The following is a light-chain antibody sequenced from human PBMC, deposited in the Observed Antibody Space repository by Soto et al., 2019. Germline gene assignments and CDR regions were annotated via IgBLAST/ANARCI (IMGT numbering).Light chain of an antibody. CDR2: TAS. CDR3: QQLNSNPHS. Sequence: IQMTRSPSSLFSSVGDLFTITCRASQGISNYLAWYQQRPGKAPKLLIYTASTLQSGVPSRFSGSGFGTDFTLTISSLQPEDSATYYCQQLNSNPHSFGQGTRLENK. CDR1: QGISNY. V-gene: IGKV1-9*01. J-gene: IGKJ5*01.